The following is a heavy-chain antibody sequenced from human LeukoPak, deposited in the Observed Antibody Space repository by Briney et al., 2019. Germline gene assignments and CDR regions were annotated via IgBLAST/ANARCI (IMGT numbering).Heavy chain of an antibody. J-gene: IGHJ4*02. D-gene: IGHD3-10*01. CDR1: GGSISSSSYY. Sequence: SETLSLTCTVSGGSISSSSYYWGWIRQPPGKGLEWIGSIYYSGSTYYNPSLKSRVTISVDTSKNQFSLKLSSVTAADTAVYYCASVRYGSGSLGVDYWGQGTLVTVSS. V-gene: IGHV4-39*01. CDR3: ASVRYGSGSLGVDY. CDR2: IYYSGST.